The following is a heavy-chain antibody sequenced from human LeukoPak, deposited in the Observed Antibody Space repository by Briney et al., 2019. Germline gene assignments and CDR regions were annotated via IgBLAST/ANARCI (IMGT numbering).Heavy chain of an antibody. CDR1: GFTFSSYG. CDR2: IRYDGSNK. CDR3: AKGHLYYYDSSGYYSYFDY. V-gene: IGHV3-30*02. J-gene: IGHJ4*02. D-gene: IGHD3-22*01. Sequence: HPGGSLRLSCAASGFTFSSYGMHWVRQAPGKGLEWVAFIRYDGSNKYYADSVKGRFTISRDNSKNTLYLQMNSLRAEDTAVYYCAKGHLYYYDSSGYYSYFDYWGQGTLVTVSS.